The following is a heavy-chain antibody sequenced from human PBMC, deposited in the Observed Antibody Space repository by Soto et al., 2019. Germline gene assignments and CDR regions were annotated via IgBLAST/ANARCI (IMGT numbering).Heavy chain of an antibody. J-gene: IGHJ4*02. Sequence: QVQLVQSGAEVKKPGASVKVSCKASGYTFTSYGISWVRQAPGQGLEWMGWISAYNGNTNYAQKLQGRVTMTTDTSTSTAYMQLRSRRSDDTAVYYCARDPPTIASAGREDYWGQGTLVTVSS. CDR2: ISAYNGNT. V-gene: IGHV1-18*01. D-gene: IGHD6-13*01. CDR1: GYTFTSYG. CDR3: ARDPPTIASAGREDY.